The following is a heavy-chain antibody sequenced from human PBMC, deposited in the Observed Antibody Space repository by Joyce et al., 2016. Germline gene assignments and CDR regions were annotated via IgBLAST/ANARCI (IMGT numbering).Heavy chain of an antibody. CDR2: ISWKSGSK. D-gene: IGHD6-25*01. J-gene: IGHJ3*01. Sequence: VQLVESGGGLAQPGRSLRLYCAASGFTFDDYAMHWVGQGSGKGLEWISGISWKSGSKGYADSVKGRFTITSDNSKKRLYLQMDSLGVEDMALYYCEKALRRRDALDVWGQETTVTVSS. CDR1: GFTFDDYA. V-gene: IGHV3-9*03. CDR3: EKALRRRDALDV.